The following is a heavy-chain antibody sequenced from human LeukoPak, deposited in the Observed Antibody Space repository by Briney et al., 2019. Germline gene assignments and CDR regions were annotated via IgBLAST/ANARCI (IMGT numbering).Heavy chain of an antibody. CDR1: GFTFSNAW. Sequence: GGSLRLSCAASGFTFSNAWMSWVRQAPGKGLEWVGRIKSKTDGGTTDYAAPVKGRFTISRDDSKNTLYLQKNSLKTEDTAVYYCTTERWDSSSWNPFDYWGQGTLVTVSS. CDR3: TTERWDSSSWNPFDY. CDR2: IKSKTDGGTT. V-gene: IGHV3-15*01. J-gene: IGHJ4*02. D-gene: IGHD6-13*01.